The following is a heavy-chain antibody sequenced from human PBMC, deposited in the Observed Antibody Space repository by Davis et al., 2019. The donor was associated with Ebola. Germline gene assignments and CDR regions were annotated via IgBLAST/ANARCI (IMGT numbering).Heavy chain of an antibody. CDR1: GGSISSYY. CDR2: IYTSGST. J-gene: IGHJ3*02. V-gene: IGHV4-4*07. CDR3: TRENDSSGYYYRGAFDI. Sequence: PSETLSLTCTVSGGSISSYYWSWIRQPAGKGLEWIGRIYTSGSTNYNPSLKSRVTMSVDTSKNQFSLKLSSVTAADTAVYYCTRENDSSGYYYRGAFDIWGQGTMVTVSS. D-gene: IGHD3-22*01.